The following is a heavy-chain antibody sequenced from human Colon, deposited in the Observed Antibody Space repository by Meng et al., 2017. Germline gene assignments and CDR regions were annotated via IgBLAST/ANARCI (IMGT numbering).Heavy chain of an antibody. Sequence: QVQLVQSGAEVKKPGSSVKVSCRSSGGIFSSYAINWVRQAPGQGLEWMGRIIPIFGLSNYAQKFQGRVTIIADKSTGLASLELLRLTSEDTAVYFCATGGGGGEFASWGQGTLVTVSS. CDR3: ATGGGGGEFAS. V-gene: IGHV1-69*04. D-gene: IGHD2-21*01. CDR1: GGIFSSYA. CDR2: IIPIFGLS. J-gene: IGHJ4*02.